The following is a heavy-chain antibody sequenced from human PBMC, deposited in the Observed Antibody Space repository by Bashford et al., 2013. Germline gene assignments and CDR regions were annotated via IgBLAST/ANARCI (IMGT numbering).Heavy chain of an antibody. CDR3: ARDRNSNYYFDF. CDR1: GHTFIGYY. Sequence: ASVKVSCKASGHTFIGYYMYWVRQAPGQGLEWMGWINPESGDTNYAQKFQGRVTMTRDTSITTVYMELSSLSSDDTAVYYCARDRNSNYYFDFWGPGTLVTVSS. J-gene: IGHJ4*02. V-gene: IGHV1-2*02. CDR2: INPESGDT. D-gene: IGHD1-14*01.